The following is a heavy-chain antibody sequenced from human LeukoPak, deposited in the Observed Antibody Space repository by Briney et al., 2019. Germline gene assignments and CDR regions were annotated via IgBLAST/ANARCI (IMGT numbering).Heavy chain of an antibody. CDR2: INPSGGST. CDR3: ARDLRPSYDSSGYYYPGDY. D-gene: IGHD3-22*01. J-gene: IGHJ4*02. Sequence: GASVKVSCKASGYTFTSYYIHWVRQAPGQGLEWMAIINPSGGSTRYAQKFQGRVTMTRDTSTSTVYMELNSLRSEDTAVYYCARDLRPSYDSSGYYYPGDYWGQGTLVTVSS. CDR1: GYTFTSYY. V-gene: IGHV1-46*01.